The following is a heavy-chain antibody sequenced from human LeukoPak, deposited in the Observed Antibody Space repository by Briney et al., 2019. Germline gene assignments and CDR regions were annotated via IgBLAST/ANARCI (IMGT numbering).Heavy chain of an antibody. CDR2: INCNNGDT. D-gene: IGHD3-10*01. J-gene: IGHJ4*02. V-gene: IGHV1-2*07. Sequence: GASVKVSCKTSGYTFTGYYMHWMRQAPGQGLEWMGWINCNNGDTIYAHKFEGRVIVTRDTSISTAYMELSRLTYDDTAVYYCARNGEIWGQGTLVTVSS. CDR3: ARNGEI. CDR1: GYTFTGYY.